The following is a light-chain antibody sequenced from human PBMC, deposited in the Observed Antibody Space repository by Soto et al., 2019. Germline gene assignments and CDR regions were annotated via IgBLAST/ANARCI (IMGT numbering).Light chain of an antibody. V-gene: IGLV4-60*02. J-gene: IGLJ3*02. Sequence: QLVLTQSSSASASLGSSVKLTCTLSSGHSSYIIEWHQQQPGKAPRYLMKLEGSGSYNEGSGVPYRFSGSSSGADRYLTISTLQLEDEADYYCETWDSNTRVFGGGTKVTVL. CDR2: LEGSGSY. CDR3: ETWDSNTRV. CDR1: SGHSSYI.